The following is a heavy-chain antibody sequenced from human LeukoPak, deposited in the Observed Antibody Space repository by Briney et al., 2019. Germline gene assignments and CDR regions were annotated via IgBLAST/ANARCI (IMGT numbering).Heavy chain of an antibody. D-gene: IGHD3-10*01. V-gene: IGHV2-5*01. CDR2: IYWNDDK. CDR3: AHRRMVRGATNAFDI. J-gene: IGHJ3*02. CDR1: GFSLSTSGVG. Sequence: SGPTLVNSTQTLTLTCTFSGFSLSTSGVGVGWIRQPPGKALEWLALIYWNDDKRYSPSLKSRLTITKDTSKNQVVLTMTNMDPVDTATYYCAHRRMVRGATNAFDIWGQGTMVTVSS.